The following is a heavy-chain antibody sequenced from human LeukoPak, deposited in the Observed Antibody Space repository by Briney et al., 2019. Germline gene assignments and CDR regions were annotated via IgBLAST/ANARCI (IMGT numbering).Heavy chain of an antibody. CDR1: GFTFSSYS. Sequence: GGSLRLSCAASGFTFSSYSMNWVRQAPGKGLEWVSAISGSGGSTYYADSVKGRFTISRDNSKNTLYLQMNSLRAEDTAVYYCAKGGPRNYYDSSGYYYFDYWGQGTLVTVSS. CDR2: ISGSGGST. D-gene: IGHD3-22*01. J-gene: IGHJ4*02. V-gene: IGHV3-23*01. CDR3: AKGGPRNYYDSSGYYYFDY.